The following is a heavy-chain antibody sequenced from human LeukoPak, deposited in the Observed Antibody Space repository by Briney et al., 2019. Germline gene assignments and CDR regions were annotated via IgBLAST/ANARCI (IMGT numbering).Heavy chain of an antibody. CDR2: ISWNSGYI. D-gene: IGHD6-19*01. Sequence: GGSLRLSCAASGFTFDNYAMHWVRQAPGKGLEWLSIISWNSGYIGYADSVKGRFTISRDNAKKSLDLQMNSLRAEDTAFYYCAKVRGTYSGGYFFDYWGQGTLVTVSS. J-gene: IGHJ4*02. CDR3: AKVRGTYSGGYFFDY. CDR1: GFTFDNYA. V-gene: IGHV3-9*01.